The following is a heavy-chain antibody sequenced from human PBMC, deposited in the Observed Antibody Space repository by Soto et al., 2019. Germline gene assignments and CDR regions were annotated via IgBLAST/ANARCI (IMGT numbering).Heavy chain of an antibody. CDR1: GFTFSNYG. CDR3: AKDGAPRYCGRSTCHPAGAY. V-gene: IGHV3-30*18. D-gene: IGHD2-2*01. Sequence: QVLLVESGGGVVQPGRSLRLSCAGSGFTFSNYGLHWVRQAPGKGLEWVSFTSFDGSHKYYADSVKVRFTTSRDNSNNMLYLQMDSLRAEDTAVYYCAKDGAPRYCGRSTCHPAGAYWGQGTLVTVSS. CDR2: TSFDGSHK. J-gene: IGHJ4*02.